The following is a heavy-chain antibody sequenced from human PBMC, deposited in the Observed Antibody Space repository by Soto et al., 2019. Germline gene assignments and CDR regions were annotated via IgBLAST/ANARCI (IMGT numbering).Heavy chain of an antibody. CDR1: GGSVSSGSYY. CDR3: ARAVDTAMVSVDFDY. Sequence: SETLSLTCTVSGGSVSSGSYYWSWIRQPPGKGLEWIGYIYYSGSTNYNTSLKSRVTISVDTSKNQNSLKLSSVTAADTALYYCARAVDTAMVSVDFDYWGQGTLVTVSS. V-gene: IGHV4-61*01. CDR2: IYYSGST. D-gene: IGHD5-18*01. J-gene: IGHJ4*02.